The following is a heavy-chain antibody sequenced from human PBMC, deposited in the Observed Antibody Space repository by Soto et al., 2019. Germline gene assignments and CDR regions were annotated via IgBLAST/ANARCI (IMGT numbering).Heavy chain of an antibody. CDR1: GGSISSFY. CDR3: ASGDILTGYEFDY. CDR2: IYYSGST. J-gene: IGHJ4*02. V-gene: IGHV4-59*01. Sequence: SETLSLTCTVSGGSISSFYWSWIRQPPGKGLEWIGYIYYSGSTNYNPSLKSRVTISVDTSKNQFSLKLSSVTAADTAVYYCASGDILTGYEFDYWGQGTLVTVSS. D-gene: IGHD3-9*01.